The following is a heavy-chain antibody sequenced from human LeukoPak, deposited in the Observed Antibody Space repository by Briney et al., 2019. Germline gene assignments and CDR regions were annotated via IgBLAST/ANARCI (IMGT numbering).Heavy chain of an antibody. CDR3: ARRLVGANDAFDV. J-gene: IGHJ3*01. Sequence: PGGSLRLSCAASGFTFSNAWMSWVRQAPGKGLEYVSSISSNGGSTYYANSVKGRFTISRDNSKNTLYLQMGSLRVEDMAVYYCARRLVGANDAFDVWGQGTMVTVSS. CDR1: GFTFSNAW. V-gene: IGHV3-64*01. CDR2: ISSNGGST. D-gene: IGHD1-26*01.